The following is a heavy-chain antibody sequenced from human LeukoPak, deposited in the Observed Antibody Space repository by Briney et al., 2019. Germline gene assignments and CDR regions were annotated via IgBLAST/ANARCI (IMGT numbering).Heavy chain of an antibody. J-gene: IGHJ1*01. V-gene: IGHV4-59*01. CDR3: ARDGGDAEYFQH. Sequence: SETLSLTCTVSGGSISSYYWSWIRQPPGKGLEWIGYIYYSGSTNYNPSLKSRVTIPVDTSKNQFSLELSSVTAADTAVYYCARDGGDAEYFQHWGQGTLVTVSS. CDR2: IYYSGST. CDR1: GGSISSYY. D-gene: IGHD2-21*02.